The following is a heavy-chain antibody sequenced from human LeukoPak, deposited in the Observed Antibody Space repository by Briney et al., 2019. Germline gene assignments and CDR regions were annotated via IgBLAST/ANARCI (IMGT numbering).Heavy chain of an antibody. CDR1: GFTICRSA. J-gene: IGHJ4*02. CDR3: AKANPTPRGVNFDY. D-gene: IGHD3-10*01. CDR2: INGGGGAT. Sequence: GGSLRPSCAASGFTICRSAVSRVRQGPGKGLNCLSTINGGGGATYYADSVTGRFTISSDASQNTLYLQMNSLRTEDTAVYYCAKANPTPRGVNFDYWGRGTLVTVSS. V-gene: IGHV3-23*01.